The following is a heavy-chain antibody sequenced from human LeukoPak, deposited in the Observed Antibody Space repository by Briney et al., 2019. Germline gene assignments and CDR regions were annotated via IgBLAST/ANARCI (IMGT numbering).Heavy chain of an antibody. CDR2: ISSGGGTI. CDR3: AREVREVPH. J-gene: IGHJ4*02. D-gene: IGHD2-2*01. CDR1: GLTFSAYS. Sequence: PGESLRLSCAASGLTFSAYSMNWVRRAPGKGLEWISYISSGGGTIYYADSVKGRFTISRDNAENSLYLQMNSLRADDTAVYYCAREVREVPHWGQGTLVTVSS. V-gene: IGHV3-48*01.